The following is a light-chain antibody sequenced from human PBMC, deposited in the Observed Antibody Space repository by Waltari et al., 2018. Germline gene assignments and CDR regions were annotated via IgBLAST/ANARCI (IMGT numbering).Light chain of an antibody. Sequence: DLQITQSPSTLSASVGDSVTITCRASQSISSWLAWYQQKPGKAPKLLIYKASSLESGVPSRFSGSGSGTEFTLTISSLQPDDFATYYCQQYNTYLYTFGQGTKLEIK. CDR2: KAS. CDR3: QQYNTYLYT. J-gene: IGKJ2*01. CDR1: QSISSW. V-gene: IGKV1-5*03.